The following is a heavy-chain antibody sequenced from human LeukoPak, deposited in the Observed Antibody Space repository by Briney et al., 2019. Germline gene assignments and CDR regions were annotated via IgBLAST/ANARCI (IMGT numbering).Heavy chain of an antibody. CDR1: GGSVSSGSYY. CDR3: ARSYAHDY. V-gene: IGHV4-61*01. D-gene: IGHD2-2*01. CDR2: IYYSGST. J-gene: IGHJ4*02. Sequence: PSETLSLTCTVSGGSVSSGSYYWSWIRQPPGKGLEWIGYIYYSGSTNYNPSLKSRVTISVDTSKNQFSLKLSSVTAADTAVYYCARSYAHDYWGQGTLVTVSS.